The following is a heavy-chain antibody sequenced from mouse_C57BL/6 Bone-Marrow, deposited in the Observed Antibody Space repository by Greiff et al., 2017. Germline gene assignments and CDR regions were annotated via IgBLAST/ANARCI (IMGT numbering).Heavy chain of an antibody. CDR3: AGLLRFYWYFDV. J-gene: IGHJ1*03. CDR1: GYTFPSYG. V-gene: IGHV1-81*01. D-gene: IGHD2-3*01. CDR2: IYPRSGNT. Sequence: QVQLKQSGAELARPGASVKLSCKASGYTFPSYGISWVKQRTGQGLEWIGEIYPRSGNTYYNEKFKGKATLTADKSSSTAYMELRSLTSEDSAVYFCAGLLRFYWYFDVWGTGTTVTVSS.